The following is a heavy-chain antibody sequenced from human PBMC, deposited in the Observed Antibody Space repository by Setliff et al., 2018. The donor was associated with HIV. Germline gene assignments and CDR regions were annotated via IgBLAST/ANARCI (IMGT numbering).Heavy chain of an antibody. D-gene: IGHD2-8*01. CDR3: ATGLIMAPDY. V-gene: IGHV4-39*01. CDR2: IFYSGSA. CDR1: GGSIRRSNYY. Sequence: ETLSLTCAVSGGSIRRSNYYWGWIRQSPGKGLEWIGNIFYSGSAYYNPSLQGRVTISVDTSANQFSLRLSSVTAADTAVYYCATGLIMAPDYWGQGSLVTVSS. J-gene: IGHJ4*02.